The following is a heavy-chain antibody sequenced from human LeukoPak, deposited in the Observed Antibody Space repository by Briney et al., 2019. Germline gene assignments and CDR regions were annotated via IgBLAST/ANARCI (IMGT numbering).Heavy chain of an antibody. CDR2: ISAYNGNT. CDR1: GYSFTSYG. CDR3: ARVSAVAGFY. D-gene: IGHD6-19*01. J-gene: IGHJ4*02. Sequence: GESLKISCKGSGYSFTSYGISWVRQAPGQGLEWMGWISAYNGNTNYAQKLQGRVTMTTDTSTSTAYMELRSLRSDDTAVYYCARVSAVAGFYWGQGTLVTVSS. V-gene: IGHV1-18*01.